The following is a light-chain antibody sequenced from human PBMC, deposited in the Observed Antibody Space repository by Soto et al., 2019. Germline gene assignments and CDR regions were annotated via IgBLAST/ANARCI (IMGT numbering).Light chain of an antibody. CDR2: GAS. Sequence: EILMTQSPATLSVSPGERATLSCRASQRVSPNVAWYQQGPGQSPRFLSFGASTRATGIPGRFSRSGSGTEFPLTISSLESEDFAVYYCQQYYTWPSFGQGTRLEIK. V-gene: IGKV3-15*01. CDR1: QRVSPN. CDR3: QQYYTWPS. J-gene: IGKJ5*01.